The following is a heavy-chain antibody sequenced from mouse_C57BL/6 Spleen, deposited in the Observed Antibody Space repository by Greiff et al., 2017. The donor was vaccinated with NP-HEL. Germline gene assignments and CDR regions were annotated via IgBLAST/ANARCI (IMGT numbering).Heavy chain of an antibody. CDR2: ISYDGSN. Sequence: EVQVVESGPGLVKPSQSLSLTCSVTGYSITSGYYWNWIRQFPGNKLEWMGYISYDGSNNYNPSLKNRISITRDTSKNQFFLKLNSVTTEDTATYYCARGITVDVWGTGTTVTVSS. V-gene: IGHV3-6*01. D-gene: IGHD2-4*01. J-gene: IGHJ1*03. CDR1: GYSITSGYY. CDR3: ARGITVDV.